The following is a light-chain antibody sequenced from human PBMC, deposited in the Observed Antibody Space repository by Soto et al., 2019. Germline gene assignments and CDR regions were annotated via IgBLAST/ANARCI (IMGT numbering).Light chain of an antibody. CDR3: QQYNNWPHS. CDR2: GAS. Sequence: EVVMTQSPATLSVSPGEGVTLSCRASQGIGDTLAWYQHKPGQTPRLLISGASTRATGIPARFTGSGSGTEFTLTISSLQSEDFAVYYCQQYNNWPHSFGQGTKVDIK. J-gene: IGKJ2*01. CDR1: QGIGDT. V-gene: IGKV3-15*01.